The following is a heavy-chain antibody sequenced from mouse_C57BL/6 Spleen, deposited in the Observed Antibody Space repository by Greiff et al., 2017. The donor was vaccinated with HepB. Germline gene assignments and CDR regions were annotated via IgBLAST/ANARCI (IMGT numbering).Heavy chain of an antibody. Sequence: VQLQQSGPELVKPGASVKISCKASGYAFSSSWMNWVKQRPGKGLEWSGRIYPGDGDTNDNGKFKGKATLTADKSSSTAYMQLSSLTSEDSAVYFCARPSNYYGSSYPFAYWGQGTLVTVSA. J-gene: IGHJ3*01. V-gene: IGHV1-82*01. CDR1: GYAFSSSW. CDR3: ARPSNYYGSSYPFAY. CDR2: IYPGDGDT. D-gene: IGHD1-1*01.